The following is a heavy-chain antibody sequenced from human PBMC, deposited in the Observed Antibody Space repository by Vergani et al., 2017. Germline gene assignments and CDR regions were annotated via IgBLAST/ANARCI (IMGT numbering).Heavy chain of an antibody. CDR2: ISYDGSNK. Sequence: QVQLVESGGGVVQPGRSLRLSCAASGFTFSSYAMHWVRQALGKGLEWVAVISYDGSNKYYADSVKGRFTISRDNSKNTLYLQMNSLRAEDTAVYYCARTFGHDAFDIWGQGTMVTVSS. CDR1: GFTFSSYA. D-gene: IGHD3-16*01. V-gene: IGHV3-30-3*01. CDR3: ARTFGHDAFDI. J-gene: IGHJ3*02.